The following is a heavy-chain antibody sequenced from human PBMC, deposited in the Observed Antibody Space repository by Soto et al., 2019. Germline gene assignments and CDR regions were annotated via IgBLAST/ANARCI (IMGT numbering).Heavy chain of an antibody. CDR1: GGSISSGGYY. CDR2: IYYSGST. Sequence: SETLSLTCTVSGGSISSGGYYWSWIRQHPGKGLEWIGYIYYSGSTYYNPSLKSRVTISVDTSKNQFSLKLSSVTAADTAVYFCAIEPSTVTRNWSDPWCQGTLVTSPQ. CDR3: AIEPSTVTRNWSDP. V-gene: IGHV4-31*03. J-gene: IGHJ5*02. D-gene: IGHD4-4*01.